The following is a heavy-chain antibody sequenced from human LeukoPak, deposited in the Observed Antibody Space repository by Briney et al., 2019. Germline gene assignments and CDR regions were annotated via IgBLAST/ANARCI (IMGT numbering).Heavy chain of an antibody. CDR1: GFTFSSYW. J-gene: IGHJ5*02. Sequence: PGGSLRLSCAASGFTFSSYWMSWVRQAPGKRLEWVANIKQDGSEKYYVDSVKGRFTISRDNAKNSLYLQMNSLRAEDTAVYYCASESSDFNWFDPWGQGTLVTVSS. V-gene: IGHV3-7*01. CDR2: IKQDGSEK. CDR3: ASESSDFNWFDP. D-gene: IGHD1-26*01.